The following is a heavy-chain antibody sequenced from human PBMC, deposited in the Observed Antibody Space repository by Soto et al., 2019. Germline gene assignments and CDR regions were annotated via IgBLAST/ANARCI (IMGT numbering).Heavy chain of an antibody. D-gene: IGHD2-15*01. Sequence: GGSLRLSCAASGFTFSIHTMNWVRQAPGKGLEWVSSISGSSDTIYYADSVKGRFTISRDNAKNTLYLQMNSLRAEDTSVYYCVRTSLVVAAATREDYWGQGTLVTVSS. V-gene: IGHV3-48*04. J-gene: IGHJ4*02. CDR1: GFTFSIHT. CDR2: ISGSSDTI. CDR3: VRTSLVVAAATREDY.